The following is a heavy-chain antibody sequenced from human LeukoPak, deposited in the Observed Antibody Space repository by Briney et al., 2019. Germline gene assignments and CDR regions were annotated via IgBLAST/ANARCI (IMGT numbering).Heavy chain of an antibody. CDR3: ARNKPLDPFAF. V-gene: IGHV4-59*01. J-gene: IGHJ3*01. D-gene: IGHD1/OR15-1a*01. CDR1: GGSLSSYY. Sequence: PSETLSLTCTVSGGSLSSYYWSWIRQPSGKGLEWIGYIYYSGNTYYNPSLKSRVTISVDRSENQFSLKLNSVTAADTAVYYCARNKPLDPFAFWGQGTMVTVSS. CDR2: IYYSGNT.